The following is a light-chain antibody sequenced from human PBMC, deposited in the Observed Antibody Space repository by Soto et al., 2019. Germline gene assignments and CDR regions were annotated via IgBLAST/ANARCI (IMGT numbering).Light chain of an antibody. CDR1: RSVSSSH. V-gene: IGKV3-20*01. CDR3: QQYATSPLT. CDR2: GAS. Sequence: DIVLTQSPGTLSLSPGERATLSCRASRSVSSSHLAWYRQKPGQAPRLLIYGASSRATGIPDRFSGSGSGTDFTLTISRLEPEDSAVYYCQQYATSPLTFGGGTKVEIK. J-gene: IGKJ4*01.